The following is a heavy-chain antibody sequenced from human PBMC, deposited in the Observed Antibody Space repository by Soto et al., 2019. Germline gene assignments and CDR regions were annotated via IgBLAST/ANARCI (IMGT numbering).Heavy chain of an antibody. CDR2: IYYSGST. J-gene: IGHJ6*02. CDR1: GGSISSGGNY. V-gene: IGHV4-31*03. CDR3: ARDSTVTTTLLDV. D-gene: IGHD4-17*01. Sequence: QVQLQESGPGLVKPSQTLSLSCTVSGGSISSGGNYWSWIRQHPGKGLEWIGYIYYSGSTYYNPSRKRRVTLSVDTCKNQFSLKLSSVTAADTAVYYCARDSTVTTTLLDVWGQGTTVIVSS.